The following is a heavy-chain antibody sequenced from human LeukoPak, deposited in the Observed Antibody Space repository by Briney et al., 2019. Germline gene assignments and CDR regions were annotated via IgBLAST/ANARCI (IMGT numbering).Heavy chain of an antibody. V-gene: IGHV3-23*01. CDR2: ISGSGGST. Sequence: GGSLRLSCAASGFTFSSYAMSWVRQAPGKGLEWVSAISGSGGSTYYADSVKGRFTISRDNSKNTLYLQVNSLRVEDTAVYFCAKGSAGEVRGVTSLFYYGMDVWGQGTTVTVSS. D-gene: IGHD3-10*01. CDR3: AKGSAGEVRGVTSLFYYGMDV. CDR1: GFTFSSYA. J-gene: IGHJ6*02.